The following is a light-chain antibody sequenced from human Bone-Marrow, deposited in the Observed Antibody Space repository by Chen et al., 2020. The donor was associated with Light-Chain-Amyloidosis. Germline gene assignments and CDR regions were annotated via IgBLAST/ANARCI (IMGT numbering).Light chain of an antibody. CDR3: QQYGTSPLT. V-gene: IGKV3-20*01. CDR2: GSS. Sequence: EIVLTQSPGTLSLSTGEGANLSCRASQTISTNYLTWYQQKFGQAPRLLIYGSSSRATGIPDRFTGSGSGTDFTLTINRLEPEDFAMYYCQQYGTSPLTFGGGNKVEIK. CDR1: QTISTNY. J-gene: IGKJ4*01.